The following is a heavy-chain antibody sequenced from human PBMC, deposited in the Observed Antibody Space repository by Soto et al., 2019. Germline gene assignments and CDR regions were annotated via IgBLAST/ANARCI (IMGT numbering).Heavy chain of an antibody. D-gene: IGHD1-26*01. CDR2: ISVSGGGT. V-gene: IGHV3-23*01. J-gene: IGHJ4*02. Sequence: GGSLRLSSAASAFTFNTYAMGWVRQAPGKGLEWVSAISVSGGGTYYADSVKGRFTISRDTSKNTLYLQMNSLRADDTAVYYCAKSGGASPYYFDYWGRGTLVTVSS. CDR3: AKSGGASPYYFDY. CDR1: AFTFNTYA.